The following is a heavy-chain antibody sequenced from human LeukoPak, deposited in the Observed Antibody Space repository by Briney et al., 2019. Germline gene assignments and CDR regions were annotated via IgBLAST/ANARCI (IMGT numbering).Heavy chain of an antibody. CDR1: GGSLSSHG. Sequence: SVKVSCKASGGSLSSHGFSWVRKAPGQGLEGMGGIVPMFDSRSFAQKFLGRLTITTDESTSTVYMELSSLRSDDKAVYYCAREANYGDNLNWFDPWGQGTPVTVSS. V-gene: IGHV1-69*05. J-gene: IGHJ5*02. D-gene: IGHD4/OR15-4a*01. CDR2: IVPMFDSR. CDR3: AREANYGDNLNWFDP.